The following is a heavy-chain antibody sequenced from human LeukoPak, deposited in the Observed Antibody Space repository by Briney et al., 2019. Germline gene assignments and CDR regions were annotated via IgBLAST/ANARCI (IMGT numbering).Heavy chain of an antibody. CDR1: GFTFSSYA. V-gene: IGHV4-59*04. CDR3: AKSNGYGLVDI. D-gene: IGHD3-10*01. Sequence: GSLRLSCAASGFTFSSYAMSWVRQAPGKGLEWIGNIFYSGSTYYSPPLKSRLTISLDTSRNQFSLRLNSVTAADTAVYYCAKSNGYGLVDIWGQGTMVTVSS. J-gene: IGHJ3*02. CDR2: IFYSGST.